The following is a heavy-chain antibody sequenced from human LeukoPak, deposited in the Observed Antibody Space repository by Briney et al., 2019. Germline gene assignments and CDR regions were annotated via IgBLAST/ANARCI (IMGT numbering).Heavy chain of an antibody. Sequence: GGSLRLSCAASGFTFSSYAMSWVRQAPGKGLEWVSAISGSGGSTYYADSVKGRFTISRDNSKNTLYLQMNSLRAEDTAVYCCAKAPYSLAPVGPYYFDYWGQGTLVTVSS. J-gene: IGHJ4*02. CDR1: GFTFSSYA. CDR2: ISGSGGST. CDR3: AKAPYSLAPVGPYYFDY. V-gene: IGHV3-23*01. D-gene: IGHD2-21*01.